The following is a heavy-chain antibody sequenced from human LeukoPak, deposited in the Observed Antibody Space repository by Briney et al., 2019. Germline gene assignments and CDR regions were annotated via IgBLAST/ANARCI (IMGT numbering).Heavy chain of an antibody. CDR2: ISAYNGNT. CDR1: GYTFTSYG. Sequence: ASVKVSCKASGYTFTSYGISWVRQAPGQGLEWMGWISAYNGNTNYAQKLQGRVTMTTDTSTSTAYMELRSLRSDDTAVYYCAGEGKYYDILTGYYSPAGMDVWGQGTTVTVSS. CDR3: AGEGKYYDILTGYYSPAGMDV. V-gene: IGHV1-18*01. D-gene: IGHD3-9*01. J-gene: IGHJ6*02.